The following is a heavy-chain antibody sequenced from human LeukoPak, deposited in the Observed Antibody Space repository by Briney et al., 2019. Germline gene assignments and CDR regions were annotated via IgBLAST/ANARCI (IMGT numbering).Heavy chain of an antibody. Sequence: PGGSLRLSCAASGFTLSSYGMHWVRQAPGKGLEWVALIYYDGSNKYYADSVKGRFTISRDNSKNTLYLQMNSLRAEDTAVYYCANLLNGDGSDYWGQGTLVTVSS. CDR3: ANLLNGDGSDY. CDR2: IYYDGSNK. CDR1: GFTLSSYG. D-gene: IGHD4-17*01. V-gene: IGHV3-33*06. J-gene: IGHJ4*02.